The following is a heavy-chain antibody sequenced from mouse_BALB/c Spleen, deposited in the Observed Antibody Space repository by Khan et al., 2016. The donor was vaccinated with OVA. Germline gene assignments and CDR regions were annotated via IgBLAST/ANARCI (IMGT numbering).Heavy chain of an antibody. CDR1: GYTFSSYW. V-gene: IGHV1-9*01. CDR2: ILPGSGST. Sequence: VQLQESGAELMKPGASVKISCKATGYTFSSYWIEWVKQRPGHGLEWIGEILPGSGSTNYHEKFKGKATFTADTSSNTAYMQLSSLTSGDSAVYYGAREDSGTWGQGTTLTVSS. D-gene: IGHD4-1*01. J-gene: IGHJ2*01. CDR3: AREDSGT.